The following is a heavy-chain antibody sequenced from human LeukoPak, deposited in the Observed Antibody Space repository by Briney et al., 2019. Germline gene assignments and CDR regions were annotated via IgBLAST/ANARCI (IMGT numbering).Heavy chain of an antibody. CDR2: INPNSGGT. J-gene: IGHJ4*02. Sequence: ASVKVSCKASGYTFTVYYIHWVRQAPGQGLEWMGWINPNSGGTNYAQKFQGRVTMTRDTSISTAYMELRSLRSDDTAVYYCARGGFGDLLSFFDYWGQGSLVTVSS. V-gene: IGHV1-2*02. D-gene: IGHD3-10*01. CDR3: ARGGFGDLLSFFDY. CDR1: GYTFTVYY.